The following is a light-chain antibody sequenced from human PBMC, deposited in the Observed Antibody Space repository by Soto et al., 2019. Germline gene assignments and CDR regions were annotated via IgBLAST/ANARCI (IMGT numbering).Light chain of an antibody. J-gene: IGLJ1*01. Sequence: QSVLTQPPSASGTPGQRVTISCSGSSSNIGGNTVNWYQQLPGTAPKLLINGNDQRPSGVPDQFSGSKSCTSAAPAIGGLRSEDDADYDCAGWDDSLNALDFGTGTKLTVL. V-gene: IGLV1-44*01. CDR2: GND. CDR1: SSNIGGNT. CDR3: AGWDDSLNALD.